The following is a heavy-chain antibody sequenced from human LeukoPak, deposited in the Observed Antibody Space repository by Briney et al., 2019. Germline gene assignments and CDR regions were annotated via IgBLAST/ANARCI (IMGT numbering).Heavy chain of an antibody. V-gene: IGHV4-59*12. CDR1: GGSISNYF. Sequence: SEPLSLTCTVSGGSISNYFWSWVRQPPGKGLEWIGYISYNGYTNYNPSLKSRVTMSVDTSENQFSLRLNSVTAADTAVYYCARGTGVDLDYWGQGTLVTVSS. J-gene: IGHJ4*02. CDR3: ARGTGVDLDY. CDR2: ISYNGYT. D-gene: IGHD3-3*01.